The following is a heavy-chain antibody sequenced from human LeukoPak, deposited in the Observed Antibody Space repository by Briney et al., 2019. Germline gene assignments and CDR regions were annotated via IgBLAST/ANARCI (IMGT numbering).Heavy chain of an antibody. CDR3: ARDGGGAFDY. D-gene: IGHD3-16*01. CDR2: INQDGSEK. V-gene: IGHV3-7*01. Sequence: PGGSLRLSCAASGFSAYWMNWVRQAPGRGLEWVSNINQDGSEKYYVDSVKGRFTISRDNAKNSLYLQMNSLRAEDTAVYYCARDGGGAFDYWGQGTLVTVSS. J-gene: IGHJ4*02. CDR1: GFSAYW.